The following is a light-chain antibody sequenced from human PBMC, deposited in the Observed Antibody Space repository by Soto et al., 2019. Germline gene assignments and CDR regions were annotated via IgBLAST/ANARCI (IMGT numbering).Light chain of an antibody. V-gene: IGLV2-14*01. CDR1: SSDVGGYNH. J-gene: IGLJ1*01. Sequence: QSALTQSASVSGSPGQSITISCTGTSSDVGGYNHVSWYQQHPGKAPKLMIYDVSNRPSGVSNRFSGSKSGNTASLTISGLQAEDEADYYCSSYTSSSTYVSGTGTKVTVL. CDR2: DVS. CDR3: SSYTSSSTYV.